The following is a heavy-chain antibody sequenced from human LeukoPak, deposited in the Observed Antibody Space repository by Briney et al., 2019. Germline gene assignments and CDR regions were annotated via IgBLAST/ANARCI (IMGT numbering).Heavy chain of an antibody. J-gene: IGHJ4*02. V-gene: IGHV3-23*01. CDR2: ISGSGGST. CDR1: GFTFSSYA. Sequence: GGSLRLSCVASGFTFSSYAMSRVRQAPGKGLEWVSGISGSGGSTYYADSVKGRFTISRDNSKNTLFLQMNSLRAEDTAVYHCAKGTYSSGWYPYFDYWGQGTLVTVSS. CDR3: AKGTYSSGWYPYFDY. D-gene: IGHD6-19*01.